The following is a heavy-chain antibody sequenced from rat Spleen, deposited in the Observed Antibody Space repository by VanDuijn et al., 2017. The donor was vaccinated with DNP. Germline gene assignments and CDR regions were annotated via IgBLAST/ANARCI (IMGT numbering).Heavy chain of an antibody. J-gene: IGHJ4*01. CDR2: ITSGAGST. V-gene: IGHV5-31*01. Sequence: EVQLLESGGDLVQPGRSLKLSCVASGFTFSYYWMTWIRQVPGKGLEWIASITSGAGSTSYPDSVRGRFTISRDDAKNTLYLQMNSLRSEDTATYYCARVGDYHYGGDGDALDAWGQGTSVTVSS. CDR3: ARVGDYHYGGDGDALDA. D-gene: IGHD1-12*02. CDR1: GFTFSYYW.